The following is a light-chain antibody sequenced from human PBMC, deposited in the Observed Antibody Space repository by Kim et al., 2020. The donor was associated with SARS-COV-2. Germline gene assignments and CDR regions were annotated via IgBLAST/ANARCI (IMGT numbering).Light chain of an antibody. Sequence: ASVKLTCTLSSGTSSYAIAWHQQQPEKGPRYLMKLNSDGSHSKGDGIPDRFSGSSSGAERYLTISSLQSEDEADYYCQTWGTGIHVFGTGTKVTVL. V-gene: IGLV4-69*01. CDR2: LNSDGSH. CDR1: SGTSSYA. CDR3: QTWGTGIHV. J-gene: IGLJ1*01.